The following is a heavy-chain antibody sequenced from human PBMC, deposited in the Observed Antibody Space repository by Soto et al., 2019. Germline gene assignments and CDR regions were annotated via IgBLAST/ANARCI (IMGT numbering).Heavy chain of an antibody. J-gene: IGHJ2*01. Sequence: EEQLVESGGDFIQPGGSLRLSCAASGFSVSDTYMGWVRQGPGQGLEWVSVIYRDGTTYDTDSPKGRITVSRDNAKNTVYLQMSSLRDEDTAVYYCARLEFYYDDSGQSTLRYFDLWGRGALVTVSS. V-gene: IGHV3-53*01. D-gene: IGHD3-16*01. CDR3: ARLEFYYDDSGQSTLRYFDL. CDR2: IYRDGTT. CDR1: GFSVSDTY.